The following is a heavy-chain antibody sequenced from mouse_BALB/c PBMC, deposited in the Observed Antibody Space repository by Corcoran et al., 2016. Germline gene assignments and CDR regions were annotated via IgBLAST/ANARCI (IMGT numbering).Heavy chain of an antibody. V-gene: IGHV1S136*01. CDR2: INTYNDGT. CDR3: ARRHDYGLFAY. CDR1: GYTFTSYV. Sequence: EVQLQQAGPELVKPGASVKMSCKTSGYTFTSYVMHWVKQKPGQGLEWIGYINTYNDGTKYNEKFKGKATLTSDKSSSTAYMELSGLTSEDAAVYYCARRHDYGLFAYWCQGTLVTVSA. D-gene: IGHD2-4*01. J-gene: IGHJ3*01.